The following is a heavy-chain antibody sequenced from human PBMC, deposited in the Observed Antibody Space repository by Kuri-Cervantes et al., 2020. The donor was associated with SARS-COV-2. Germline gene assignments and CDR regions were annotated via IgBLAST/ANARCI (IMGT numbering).Heavy chain of an antibody. V-gene: IGHV3-23*01. Sequence: GGSLRLSCAASGFTFSSYAMSWVRQAPGKGLEWVSAISGSGGSTYYADSVKGRFTISRDDLKNMAYLQMNSLRTEDTAVYYCTTLIDYWGQGALVTVSS. CDR2: ISGSGGST. J-gene: IGHJ4*02. CDR3: TTLIDY. CDR1: GFTFSSYA.